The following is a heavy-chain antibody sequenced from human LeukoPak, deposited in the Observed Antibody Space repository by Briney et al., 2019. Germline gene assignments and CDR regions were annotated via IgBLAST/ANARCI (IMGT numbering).Heavy chain of an antibody. V-gene: IGHV3-21*01. CDR2: ISSSSSYI. CDR1: GFTFSSYS. Sequence: PGGSLRLSCAASGFTFSSYSMNWVRQAPGKGLEWVSSISSSSSYIYYADSVKGRFTISRDNAKNSLYLQMNSLRAEDTAVYYCARDVHHDSSGYYYADAFDIWGQGTMVTVSS. CDR3: ARDVHHDSSGYYYADAFDI. D-gene: IGHD3-22*01. J-gene: IGHJ3*02.